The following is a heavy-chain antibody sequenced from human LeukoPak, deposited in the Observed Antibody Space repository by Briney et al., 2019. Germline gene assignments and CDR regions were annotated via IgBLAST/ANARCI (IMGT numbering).Heavy chain of an antibody. D-gene: IGHD2-8*01. V-gene: IGHV4-39*01. CDR1: CGSISTSYY. J-gene: IGHJ4*02. Sequence: SETLPLTRTVSCGSISTSYYWVWIRQPPGKGLEWIGSIYYSGTTYYNPSLKSRVTISVDTSKNQFSLKLSSVTAADTAVYYCARSSNGVSRFAYWGQGTLVTVSS. CDR3: ARSSNGVSRFAY. CDR2: IYYSGTT.